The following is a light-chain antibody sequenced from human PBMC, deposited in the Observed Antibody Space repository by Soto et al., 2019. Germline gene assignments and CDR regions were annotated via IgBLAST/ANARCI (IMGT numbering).Light chain of an antibody. CDR2: DAS. CDR3: QQYETFSGT. Sequence: DIQMTQSPSTLSASVGDRVTITFRAIQSISNYLNWYQQKPGEAPKLLIYDASALPRGVPSRFSGSGSGTKFTLTIASLQPDDFATYYCQQYETFSGTFGPGTKVDIK. V-gene: IGKV1-5*01. CDR1: QSISNY. J-gene: IGKJ1*01.